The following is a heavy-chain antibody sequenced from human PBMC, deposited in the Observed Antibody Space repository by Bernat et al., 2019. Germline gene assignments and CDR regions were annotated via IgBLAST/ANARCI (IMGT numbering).Heavy chain of an antibody. CDR2: INAGNGNT. CDR3: ARGPIAVAGLNWFDP. J-gene: IGHJ5*02. D-gene: IGHD6-19*01. Sequence: QVQLVQSGAEVKKPGASVKVSCKASGYTFTSYAMHWVRQAPGQRLEWMGWINAGNGNTKYSQKFQGRVTITRDTSASTAYMELSSLRSEDTAVYYCARGPIAVAGLNWFDPWGQGTLVTVSS. CDR1: GYTFTSYA. V-gene: IGHV1-3*01.